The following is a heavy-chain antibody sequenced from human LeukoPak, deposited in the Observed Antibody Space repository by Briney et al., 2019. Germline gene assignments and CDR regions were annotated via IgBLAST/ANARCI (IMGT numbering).Heavy chain of an antibody. CDR2: IKQDGSEK. J-gene: IGHJ4*02. D-gene: IGHD2-15*01. CDR3: ARALIVVGSYFDY. V-gene: IGHV3-7*01. CDR1: GFTFSSYA. Sequence: GGSLRLSCAASGFTFSSYAMSWVRQAPGKGLEWVANIKQDGSEKYYVDSVKGRFTISRDNAKSSLYLQMNSLGAEDTAVYSCARALIVVGSYFDYWGQGTLVTVSS.